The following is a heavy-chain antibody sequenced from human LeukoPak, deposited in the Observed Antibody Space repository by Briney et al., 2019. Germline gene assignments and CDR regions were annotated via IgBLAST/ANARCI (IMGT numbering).Heavy chain of an antibody. J-gene: IGHJ4*02. CDR3: ARDAHSSSWYLDFDY. CDR1: GFTFDSFG. Sequence: TGGSLRLSCEVSGFTFDSFGLSCVRQAPGKGPEWIAYISGSSVAIYYADSVKGRFTISRDNAKNSLYLQMNSLRAEDTAVYYCARDAHSSSWYLDFDYWGQGTLVTVSS. CDR2: ISGSSVAI. D-gene: IGHD6-13*01. V-gene: IGHV3-48*01.